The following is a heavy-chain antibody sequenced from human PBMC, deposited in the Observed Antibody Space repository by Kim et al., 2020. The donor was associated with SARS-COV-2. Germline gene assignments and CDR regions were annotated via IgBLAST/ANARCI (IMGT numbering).Heavy chain of an antibody. V-gene: IGHV1-18*01. J-gene: IGHJ4*02. Sequence: ASVKVSCKASGYTFTSYGISWVRQAPGQGLEWMGWISAYNGNTNYAQKLQGRVTMTTDTSTSTAYMELRSLRSDDTAVYYCARDPTYSSSWYSMVNFDYWGQGTLVTVSS. CDR3: ARDPTYSSSWYSMVNFDY. CDR2: ISAYNGNT. D-gene: IGHD6-13*01. CDR1: GYTFTSYG.